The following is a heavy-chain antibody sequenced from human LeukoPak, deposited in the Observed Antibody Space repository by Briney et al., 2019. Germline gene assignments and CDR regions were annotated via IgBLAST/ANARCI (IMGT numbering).Heavy chain of an antibody. V-gene: IGHV1-69*05. J-gene: IGHJ4*02. CDR2: IIPIFGTA. Sequence: SVKVSCKASGGTFSSYAIRWVRQAPGQGLEWMGGIIPIFGTANYAQKFQGRVTITTDESTSTAYMELSSLRSEDTAVYYCARDALYSGEFSVYWGQGTLVTVSS. D-gene: IGHD1-26*01. CDR3: ARDALYSGEFSVY. CDR1: GGTFSSYA.